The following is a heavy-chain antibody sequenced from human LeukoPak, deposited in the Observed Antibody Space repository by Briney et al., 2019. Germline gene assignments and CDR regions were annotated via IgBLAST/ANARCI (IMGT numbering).Heavy chain of an antibody. V-gene: IGHV3-7*02. CDR2: INQDGSEK. D-gene: IGHD3-10*01. CDR1: GFTFSSYW. Sequence: GGSLRLSCAVSGFTFSSYWMSWVRPAPGKGLESVAKINQDGSEKYYVDSVKGRFTISRDNAKNSLYLQMNSLRAEDTAVYYCASWRGGYWGQGTLVTVSS. J-gene: IGHJ4*02. CDR3: ASWRGGY.